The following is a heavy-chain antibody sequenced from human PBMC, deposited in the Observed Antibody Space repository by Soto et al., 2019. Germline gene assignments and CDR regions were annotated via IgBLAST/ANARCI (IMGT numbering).Heavy chain of an antibody. V-gene: IGHV4-34*01. D-gene: IGHD2-15*01. CDR2: INHSGST. CDR1: GGSFSGYY. CDR3: ARGLVVVAATGYYYYGMDV. J-gene: IGHJ6*02. Sequence: SETLSLTCAVYGGSFSGYYWSWIRQPPGKGLEWIGEINHSGSTNYNPSLKSRVTISVDTSKNQFSLRLSSVTAADTAVYYCARGLVVVAATGYYYYGMDVWGQGTTVTVSS.